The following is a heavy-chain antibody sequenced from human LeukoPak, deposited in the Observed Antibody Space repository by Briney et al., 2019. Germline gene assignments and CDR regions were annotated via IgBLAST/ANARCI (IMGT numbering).Heavy chain of an antibody. V-gene: IGHV3-30*18. D-gene: IGHD6-13*01. Sequence: EGSLRLSCAASGFTFSSYGMHWVRQAPGKGLEWVAVISYDGSNKYYANSVKGRFTISRDNSKNTLYLQMNSLRAEDTAVYYCAKRMWQQLFTFDYWGQGTLVTVSS. J-gene: IGHJ4*02. CDR2: ISYDGSNK. CDR1: GFTFSSYG. CDR3: AKRMWQQLFTFDY.